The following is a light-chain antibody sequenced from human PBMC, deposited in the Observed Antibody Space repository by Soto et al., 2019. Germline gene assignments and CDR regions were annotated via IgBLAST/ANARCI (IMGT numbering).Light chain of an antibody. Sequence: DIPMTQSPSTLSASIGDTVTLTCRASQSLTGRLAWYQQKPGRPPKLLIYGASVLQSGVPSRFSGSGSETDFTLTISSLQPDDSATYFCQQSYIVSYTFGQGTKLEIK. CDR2: GAS. J-gene: IGKJ2*01. V-gene: IGKV1-39*01. CDR3: QQSYIVSYT. CDR1: QSLTGR.